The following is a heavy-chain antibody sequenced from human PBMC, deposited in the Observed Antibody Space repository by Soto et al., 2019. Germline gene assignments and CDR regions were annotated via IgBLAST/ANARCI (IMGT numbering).Heavy chain of an antibody. CDR2: INPNSVGT. V-gene: IGHV1-2*02. CDR1: GYTFTGYY. Sequence: QVQLVQSGAEVKKPGASVKVSCKASGYTFTGYYMHWVRQAPGQGLACMGWINPNSVGTNYAQQVQGRVTMTRDTSISTAYMELRRLRSDDTAVYYCARRDSSSSSYYYYYGMDVWGQGTTVTVSS. D-gene: IGHD6-6*01. CDR3: ARRDSSSSSYYYYYGMDV. J-gene: IGHJ6*02.